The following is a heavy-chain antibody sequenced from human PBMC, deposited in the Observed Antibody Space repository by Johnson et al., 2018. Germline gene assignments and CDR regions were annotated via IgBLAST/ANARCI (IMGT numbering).Heavy chain of an antibody. CDR2: ISYDGSNK. D-gene: IGHD1-26*01. V-gene: IGHV3-30*18. J-gene: IGHJ1*01. Sequence: QVQLVEAGGGVVQHGRSMRLSCAASGFTFSSYGMHWVRQAPGKGLEWVAVISYDGSNKYYADSVKGRFTISRDNSKNTLYLQMNSLRAEDTAVYYCAKDVNSGSYDGNFQHWGQGTLVTVSS. CDR3: AKDVNSGSYDGNFQH. CDR1: GFTFSSYG.